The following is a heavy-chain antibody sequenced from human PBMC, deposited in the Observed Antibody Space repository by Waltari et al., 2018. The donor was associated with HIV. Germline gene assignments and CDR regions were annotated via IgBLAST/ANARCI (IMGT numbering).Heavy chain of an antibody. CDR1: GGSISSGRYY. D-gene: IGHD4-17*01. CDR2: IYTSGST. V-gene: IGHV4-61*02. J-gene: IGHJ4*02. Sequence: QVQLQESGPGLVKPSQNLSLTCTVSGGSISSGRYYWRWIRQPAGKGLEWIGRIYTSGSTNYNPSLKSRVTISVDTSKNQFSLKLSSVTAADTAVYYCARGGSYGGYYFDYWGQGTLVTVSS. CDR3: ARGGSYGGYYFDY.